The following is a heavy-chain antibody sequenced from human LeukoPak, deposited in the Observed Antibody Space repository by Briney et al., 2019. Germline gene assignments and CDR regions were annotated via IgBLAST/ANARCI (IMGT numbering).Heavy chain of an antibody. J-gene: IGHJ6*02. V-gene: IGHV1-46*01. D-gene: IGHD6-19*01. Sequence: ASVKVSCKASGDTFRTYAFSWVRQAPGQGLEWMGIINPSGGSTSYAQKFQGRVTMTRDTSTSTVYMGLSSLRSEDTAVYYCAAVTGDPVEGVWGQGTTVTVSS. CDR1: GDTFRTYA. CDR2: INPSGGST. CDR3: AAVTGDPVEGV.